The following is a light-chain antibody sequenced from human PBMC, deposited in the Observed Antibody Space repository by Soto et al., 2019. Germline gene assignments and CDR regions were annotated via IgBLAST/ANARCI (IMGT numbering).Light chain of an antibody. CDR2: GTS. Sequence: ERVMTQSPATLSVSPGEGATLSCRASQSVSSNLAWYQQKPGQAPRLLIYGTSTRATGIPARISGSGSGTEFTLTISSLQSEDFATYYCQQSNAFPVTFGQGTRLEIK. CDR3: QQSNAFPVT. CDR1: QSVSSN. V-gene: IGKV3-15*01. J-gene: IGKJ5*01.